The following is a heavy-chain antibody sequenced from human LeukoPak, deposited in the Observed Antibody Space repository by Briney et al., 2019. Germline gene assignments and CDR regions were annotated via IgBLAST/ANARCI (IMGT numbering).Heavy chain of an antibody. CDR3: ARLPFYDSSGY. J-gene: IGHJ4*02. CDR1: GYTFTSYG. Sequence: ASVKVSRKASGYTFTSYGISWVRQAPGQGLEWMGWISAYNGNTNYAQKLQGRVTMTTGTSTSTAYMELRSLRSDDTAVYYCARLPFYDSSGYWGQGTLVTVSS. V-gene: IGHV1-18*01. CDR2: ISAYNGNT. D-gene: IGHD3-22*01.